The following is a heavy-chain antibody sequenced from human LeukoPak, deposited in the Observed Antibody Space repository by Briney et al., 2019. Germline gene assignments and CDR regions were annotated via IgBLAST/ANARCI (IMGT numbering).Heavy chain of an antibody. CDR1: GLSFCNYR. J-gene: IGHJ4*02. Sequence: GGFPRLSCAASGLSFCNYRMHLGRPAPREGLVWDAGNRSDGSSSLSAASVRGRFTISRDNADNTLYLQLNSLRAEDTAVYYCARVRFCPRCHFGYWGQGTLVTVSS. CDR2: NRSDGSSS. D-gene: IGHD3-10*01. CDR3: ARVRFCPRCHFGY. V-gene: IGHV3-74*03.